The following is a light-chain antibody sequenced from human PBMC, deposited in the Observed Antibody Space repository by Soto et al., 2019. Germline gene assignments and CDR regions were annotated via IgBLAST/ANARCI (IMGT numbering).Light chain of an antibody. J-gene: IGKJ3*01. CDR1: QSLLHSNGYNY. CDR2: LGS. V-gene: IGKV2-28*01. CDR3: VGSLSWPWIT. Sequence: DVVMTQSPLSLPVTPGEPASISCRSSQSLLHSNGYNYLDWYLQKPGQSPQLLIYLGSNRASGVPDRFSGHGSGTDFTLKISRVGRVYVGVCYRVGSLSWPWITFGPGTKVHIK.